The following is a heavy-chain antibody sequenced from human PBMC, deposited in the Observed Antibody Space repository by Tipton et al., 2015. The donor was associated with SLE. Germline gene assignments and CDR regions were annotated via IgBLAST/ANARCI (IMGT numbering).Heavy chain of an antibody. CDR1: GGSISSYY. CDR3: ARGGTAMAYWYLDL. J-gene: IGHJ2*01. D-gene: IGHD5-18*01. Sequence: TLSLTCTVSGGSISSYYWSWIRQPPGKGLEWIGYIYYSGSTNYNPSLKSRVTISVDTSKNQFSLKLSSVTAADTAVYYCARGGTAMAYWYLDLWGRGTLVTVSS. V-gene: IGHV4-59*08. CDR2: IYYSGST.